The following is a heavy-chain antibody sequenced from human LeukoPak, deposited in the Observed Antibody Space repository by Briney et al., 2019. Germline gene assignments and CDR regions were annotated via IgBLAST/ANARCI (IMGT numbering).Heavy chain of an antibody. CDR2: IYYSGST. V-gene: IGHV4-59*01. CDR1: GGSISSYY. Sequence: SETLSLTCTVSGGSISSYYWSWIRQPPGKGLEWIGYIYYSGSTNYNPSLKSRVSMSVDTSKNQFSLKLISVTAADTAVYYCASRKLGNDYWGQGTLVTVSS. D-gene: IGHD7-27*01. CDR3: ASRKLGNDY. J-gene: IGHJ4*02.